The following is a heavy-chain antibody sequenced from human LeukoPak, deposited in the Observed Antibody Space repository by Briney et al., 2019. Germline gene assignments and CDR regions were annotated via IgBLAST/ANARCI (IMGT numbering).Heavy chain of an antibody. D-gene: IGHD3-10*02. CDR2: ISSSGSTI. V-gene: IGHV3-48*03. CDR1: GFTFSSYE. Sequence: GGSLRLSCAASGFTFSSYEMNWVRQAPGKGLEWVSYISSSGSTIYYADSVKGRFTISRDNAKNSLYLQMNSLRAEDTAVYYCAEVGITMIGGVWGKGTTVTISS. J-gene: IGHJ6*04. CDR3: AEVGITMIGGV.